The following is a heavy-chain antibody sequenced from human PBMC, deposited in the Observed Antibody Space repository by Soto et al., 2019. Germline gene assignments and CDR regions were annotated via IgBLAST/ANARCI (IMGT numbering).Heavy chain of an antibody. CDR3: ALDNIPGAPDYFDF. J-gene: IGHJ4*02. Sequence: QVQLVESGGDVVQPGTSLRLSCAASGFSFSTNVLHWVRQAPGKGLEWVAVMSPNGAEKYYTDSVKGRFTISRDNSKNTLYLGMNSLTSEDTAVYYCALDNIPGAPDYFDFWGQGTLVTVSS. V-gene: IGHV3-30-3*01. CDR2: MSPNGAEK. D-gene: IGHD1-20*01. CDR1: GFSFSTNV.